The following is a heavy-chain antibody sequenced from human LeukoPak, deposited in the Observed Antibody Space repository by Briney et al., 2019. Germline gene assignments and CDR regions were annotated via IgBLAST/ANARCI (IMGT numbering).Heavy chain of an antibody. CDR2: ISYDGSNK. D-gene: IGHD6-19*01. CDR3: AKGAEQWLATPFDY. J-gene: IGHJ4*02. V-gene: IGHV3-30*18. CDR1: GFTFSSYG. Sequence: PGGSLRLSCAASGFTFSSYGMHWVRQAPGKGLEWVAVISYDGSNKYYADSVKGRFTISRDNAKNSLYLQMNSLRAEDTALYYCAKGAEQWLATPFDYWGQGTLVTVSS.